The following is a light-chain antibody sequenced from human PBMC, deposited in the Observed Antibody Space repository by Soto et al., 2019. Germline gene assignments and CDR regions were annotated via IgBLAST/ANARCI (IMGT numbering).Light chain of an antibody. CDR2: GAS. CDR3: QQYWSTPYT. CDR1: QSVSISY. J-gene: IGKJ2*01. V-gene: IGKV3-20*01. Sequence: EIVLTQSPATLSLSPGERATLSCRASQSVSISYLAWYQQKPGQAPRLLIYGASSRATGIPDRFSRSGSGTDVTLTISRLEHEDFAVYYCQQYWSTPYTFGQGTNLEIK.